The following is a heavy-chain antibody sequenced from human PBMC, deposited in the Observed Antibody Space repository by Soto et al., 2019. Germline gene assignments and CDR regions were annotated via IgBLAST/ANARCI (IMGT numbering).Heavy chain of an antibody. CDR2: VNHIGST. CDR1: GGSISNFY. V-gene: IGHV4-59*01. Sequence: QVQLQESGPGLVKPSETLSLNCSVSGGSISNFYWSWIRQPPGRGLEWIGYVNHIGSTKYNPSLDLRSTISVDTSKHQCSLKMTSVATADTAIYYCARASVSYSSTWFDSWGQGTLVTVAS. D-gene: IGHD6-13*01. J-gene: IGHJ5*01. CDR3: ARASVSYSSTWFDS.